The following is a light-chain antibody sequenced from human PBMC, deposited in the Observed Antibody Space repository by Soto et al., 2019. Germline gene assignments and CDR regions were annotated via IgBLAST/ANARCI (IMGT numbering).Light chain of an antibody. CDR2: GAS. Sequence: EIVMTQSPATLSVSPGDRATLSCRASQSVRSYLAWYQQKPGQSPRLLISGASTRATGFPARFSGSASGTEFTLTISNLQSEDFAVYYCQQYNNWPYTFGQGTKLEIK. CDR1: QSVRSY. J-gene: IGKJ2*01. V-gene: IGKV3-15*01. CDR3: QQYNNWPYT.